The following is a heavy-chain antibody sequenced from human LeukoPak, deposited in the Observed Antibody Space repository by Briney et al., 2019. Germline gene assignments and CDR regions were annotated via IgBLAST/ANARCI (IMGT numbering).Heavy chain of an antibody. J-gene: IGHJ5*02. CDR1: GFTFNTYS. CDR3: ARASNPWLQLT. CDR2: ITSSSRTI. Sequence: GGSLRLSCAASGFTFNTYSMNWVRQAPGKGLEWVSYITSSSRTIYYADSVKGRFTISRDNAQTSLYLQMNSLRAEDTAVYYCARASNPWLQLTWGQGTLVTVSS. V-gene: IGHV3-48*04. D-gene: IGHD5-24*01.